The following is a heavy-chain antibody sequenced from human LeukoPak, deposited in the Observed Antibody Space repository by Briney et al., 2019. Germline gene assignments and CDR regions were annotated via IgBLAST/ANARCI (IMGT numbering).Heavy chain of an antibody. CDR1: GFTFSSYG. J-gene: IGHJ4*02. CDR3: TTVDYYDSSGYYSDFDY. V-gene: IGHV3-30*02. CDR2: IRYDGSNK. D-gene: IGHD3-22*01. Sequence: GGSLRLSCAASGFTFSSYGMHWVRQAPGKGLEWVAFIRYDGSNKYYVDSVKGRFTISRDDSKNTLYLQMNSLKTEDTAVYYCTTVDYYDSSGYYSDFDYWGQGTLVTVSS.